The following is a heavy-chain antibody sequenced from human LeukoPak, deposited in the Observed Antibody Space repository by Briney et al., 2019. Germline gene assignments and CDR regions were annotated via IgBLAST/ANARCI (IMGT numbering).Heavy chain of an antibody. V-gene: IGHV5-51*01. D-gene: IGHD6-19*01. CDR2: IFPGDSDT. J-gene: IGHJ1*01. CDR1: GYSFTKHW. Sequence: GESLKISCKGSGYSFTKHWIAWVRQMPGKGLKWMGIIFPGDSDTRYSPSFQGQVTISADKSISTAYLQWSSLKASDTAMYYCTRGSGSFVHWGQGTLVTVSS. CDR3: TRGSGSFVH.